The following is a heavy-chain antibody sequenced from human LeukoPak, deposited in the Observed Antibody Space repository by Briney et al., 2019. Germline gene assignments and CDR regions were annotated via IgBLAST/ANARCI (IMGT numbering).Heavy chain of an antibody. CDR3: ARRQSDGSGTWLFEY. V-gene: IGHV4-39*01. D-gene: IGHD3-10*01. CDR2: IYHSGST. CDR1: GGSLSSSSYS. J-gene: IGHJ4*02. Sequence: SETLSLTCTVSGGSLSSSSYSWGWIRQPPGKGLEWIGSIYHSGSTHYNPSLRSRVTISIDTSTNQFSLKMSSVTAADTAVFYCARRQSDGSGTWLFEYWGQGTLVTVSS.